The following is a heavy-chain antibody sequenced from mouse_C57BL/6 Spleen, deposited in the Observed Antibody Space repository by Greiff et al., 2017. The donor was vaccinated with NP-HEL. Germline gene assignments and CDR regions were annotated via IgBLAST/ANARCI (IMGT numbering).Heavy chain of an antibody. V-gene: IGHV10-3*01. Sequence: EVHLVESGGGLVQPKGSLKLSCAASGFTFNTYAMHWVRQAPGKGLEWVARIRSKSSNYATYYADSVKDRFTISRDDSQSMLYLQMNNLKTEDTAMYYCVRDPDGYYEDWYFDVWGTGTTVTVSS. CDR2: IRSKSSNYAT. J-gene: IGHJ1*03. CDR1: GFTFNTYA. CDR3: VRDPDGYYEDWYFDV. D-gene: IGHD2-3*01.